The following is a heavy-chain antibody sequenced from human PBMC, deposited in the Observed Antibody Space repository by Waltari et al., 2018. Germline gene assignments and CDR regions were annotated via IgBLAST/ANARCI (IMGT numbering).Heavy chain of an antibody. V-gene: IGHV4-31*03. CDR3: AREMNPRAPYFDL. Sequence: QVQLQESGPGLVRPSQPLSLTCPVSGGSISRGSYYWSWIRQHPGKGLEWTGYSHQSGGTLYNPSLESRVSIGVDTSKNQFSLKVSSVTAADTAVYYCAREMNPRAPYFDLWGQGALVTVSS. J-gene: IGHJ4*02. CDR2: SHQSGGT. CDR1: GGSISRGSYY.